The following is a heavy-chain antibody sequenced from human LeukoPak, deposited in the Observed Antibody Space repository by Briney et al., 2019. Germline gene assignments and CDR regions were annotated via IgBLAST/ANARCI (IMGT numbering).Heavy chain of an antibody. V-gene: IGHV1-2*02. Sequence: ASVKVSCKASGYIFNNYGISWVRQAPGQGFEWMGWINPNSGGTYYAQNFQGRVTMTRDTSITTAYMELSRLRSDDAAVYYCARGGYSGTEKPNDYWGQGTQVTVSS. D-gene: IGHD1-26*01. CDR3: ARGGYSGTEKPNDY. J-gene: IGHJ4*02. CDR1: GYIFNNYG. CDR2: INPNSGGT.